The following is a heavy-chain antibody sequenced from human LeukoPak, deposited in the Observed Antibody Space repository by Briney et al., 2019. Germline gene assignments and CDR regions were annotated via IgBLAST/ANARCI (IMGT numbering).Heavy chain of an antibody. CDR2: INPNSGST. V-gene: IGHV1-2*02. Sequence: ASVKVSRKASGHTFTAYYMFWVRQAPGQGLEWMGWINPNSGSTNFAPNFQGRVTMTRDTSISTAYMELSGLTSDDTAVYFCATYYSDTSARDWGQGTLVTVSS. J-gene: IGHJ4*02. D-gene: IGHD3-22*01. CDR1: GHTFTAYY. CDR3: ATYYSDTSARD.